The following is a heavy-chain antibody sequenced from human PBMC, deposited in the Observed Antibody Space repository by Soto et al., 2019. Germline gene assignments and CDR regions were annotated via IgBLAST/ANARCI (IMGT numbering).Heavy chain of an antibody. CDR2: IYQSGAT. D-gene: IGHD1-1*01. V-gene: IGHV4-4*02. CDR3: ARDLGTGTDY. Sequence: QVQLQESGPGLVKPSGTLSLTCAVSGDSITNSNWWRWARQAPGKGLEWIGEIYQSGATNYNPSRKSRSPISVDPPNNPFSLKLTSVTAADTAVYFCARDLGTGTDYWGQGTLVTVAS. J-gene: IGHJ4*02. CDR1: GDSITNSNW.